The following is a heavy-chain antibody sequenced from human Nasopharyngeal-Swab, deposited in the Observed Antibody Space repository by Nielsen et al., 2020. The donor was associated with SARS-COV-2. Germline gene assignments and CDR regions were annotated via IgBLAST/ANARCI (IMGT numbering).Heavy chain of an antibody. CDR2: IYFSGST. CDR3: ARVALGSYLRGRGMDV. V-gene: IGHV4-59*13. J-gene: IGHJ6*02. CDR1: NGSINSYY. Sequence: SETLSLTCTVSNGSINSYYWSWIRQPPGKGLEWIGYIYFSGSTSYNPSLKSRVTMSVDTSKNQFSLNQTSLTAADTAVYYCARVALGSYLRGRGMDVWGQGTTVTVSS. D-gene: IGHD3-16*02.